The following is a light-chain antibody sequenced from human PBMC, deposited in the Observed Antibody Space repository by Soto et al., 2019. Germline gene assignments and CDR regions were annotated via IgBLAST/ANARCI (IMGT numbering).Light chain of an antibody. V-gene: IGLV2-14*01. CDR1: SNDFGAYNS. Sequence: QSVLTQPASVSGSPGQSITISCTGTSNDFGAYNSVSWYQQHPGKAPKLMIYDVSNRPSGVSDRFSVSKSGNTASLPISGLQAEDEADYYCSSYTRSSTYVFGTGTKVTVL. CDR3: SSYTRSSTYV. J-gene: IGLJ1*01. CDR2: DVS.